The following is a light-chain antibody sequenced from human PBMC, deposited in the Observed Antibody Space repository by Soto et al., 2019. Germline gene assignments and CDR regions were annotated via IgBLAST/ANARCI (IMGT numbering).Light chain of an antibody. CDR2: AAS. J-gene: IGKJ5*01. V-gene: IGKV1D-12*01. CDR1: QGISSW. CDR3: QQVSSFPPIP. Sequence: DIQVTQSPSSVSASVGDRVTITCRASQGISSWVAWYQQKPGKAPKLLIYAASTLEGGVPSRFSGSGSGTDFTLTISSLQPEDFATYYCQQVSSFPPIPFGQGTRLEIK.